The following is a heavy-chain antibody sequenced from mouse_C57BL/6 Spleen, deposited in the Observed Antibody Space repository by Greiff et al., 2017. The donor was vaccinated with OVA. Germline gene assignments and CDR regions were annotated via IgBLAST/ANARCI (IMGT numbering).Heavy chain of an antibody. CDR3: ARSGYGSSYGYWYFDV. Sequence: VQLQESGAELVKPGASVKMSCKASGYTFTTYPIEWMKQNHGKSLEWIGNFHPYNDDTKYNEKFKGKATLTVEKSSSTVYLELSRLTSDDSAVYYCARSGYGSSYGYWYFDVWGTGTTVTVSS. CDR2: FHPYNDDT. V-gene: IGHV1-47*01. D-gene: IGHD1-1*01. J-gene: IGHJ1*03. CDR1: GYTFTTYP.